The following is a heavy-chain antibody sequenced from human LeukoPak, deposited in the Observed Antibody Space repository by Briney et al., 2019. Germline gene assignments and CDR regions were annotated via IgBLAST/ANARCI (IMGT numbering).Heavy chain of an antibody. V-gene: IGHV1-18*01. CDR3: ARDLTYSSGWYHLDY. CDR1: GYTFTSYG. Sequence: GASVKVSCKASGYTFTSYGISWVRQAPGQGLEWMGWISAYNGNTNYAQKLQGRVTMTTDTSTSTAYMELRSLRSDDTAVYYCARDLTYSSGWYHLDYWGQGTLVTVSS. D-gene: IGHD6-19*01. J-gene: IGHJ4*02. CDR2: ISAYNGNT.